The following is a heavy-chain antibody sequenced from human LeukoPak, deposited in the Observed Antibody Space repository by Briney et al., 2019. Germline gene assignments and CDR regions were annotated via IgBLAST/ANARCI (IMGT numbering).Heavy chain of an antibody. J-gene: IGHJ4*02. CDR3: AGRIAVAGSPVYYFDY. Sequence: GASVKVSCKASAYTLSGYYMHWVRQAPGQGLEWMGWINPKSGVTNYAQKFQGRVTMTWDTSINTTFMELSRLRSDDTAVYYCAGRIAVAGSPVYYFDYWGQGTLVTVSS. CDR2: INPKSGVT. V-gene: IGHV1-2*02. D-gene: IGHD6-19*01. CDR1: AYTLSGYY.